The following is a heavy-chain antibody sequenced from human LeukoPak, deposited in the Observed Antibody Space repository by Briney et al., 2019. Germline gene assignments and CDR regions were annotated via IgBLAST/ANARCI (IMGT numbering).Heavy chain of an antibody. Sequence: GASVKVSCKASGYTFTSYGISWVRQAPGQGLDWMGWISAYNGNTVYAQELQGRVTMTTDTSTTIAYMELRSLRSDDTAVYYCARDRWSSSSSEGAFDIWGQGTMVTVSS. D-gene: IGHD6-6*01. CDR3: ARDRWSSSSSEGAFDI. CDR1: GYTFTSYG. CDR2: ISAYNGNT. J-gene: IGHJ3*02. V-gene: IGHV1-18*01.